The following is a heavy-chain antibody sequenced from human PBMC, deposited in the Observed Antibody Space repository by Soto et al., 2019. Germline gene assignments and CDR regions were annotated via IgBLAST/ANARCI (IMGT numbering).Heavy chain of an antibody. J-gene: IGHJ6*02. CDR1: GFNISDYV. D-gene: IGHD1-26*01. CDR3: VKGWADV. V-gene: IGHV3-23*01. CDR2: ITGNT. Sequence: GGSLRLSCAASGFNISDYVMSWVRQVPGEGLEWVSGITGNTYHADSVKGRFTISRDNSKNTLHVQMNSLRVEDTAIYYCVKGWADVWGQGTTVTVSS.